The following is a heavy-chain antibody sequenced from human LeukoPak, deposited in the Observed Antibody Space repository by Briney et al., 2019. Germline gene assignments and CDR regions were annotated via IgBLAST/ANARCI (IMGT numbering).Heavy chain of an antibody. V-gene: IGHV3-7*01. D-gene: IGHD1-26*01. CDR1: GFTFSSNW. CDR2: IKQDGSEK. J-gene: IGHJ6*02. CDR3: ARDLWAPYGMDV. Sequence: GGSLRLSCAASGFTFSSNWMSWVGQAPGKGREGVANIKQDGSEKYYVDSVKGRFTISRDNAKDSLYLQMNSLRAEDTAVYYCARDLWAPYGMDVWGQGTTVTVSS.